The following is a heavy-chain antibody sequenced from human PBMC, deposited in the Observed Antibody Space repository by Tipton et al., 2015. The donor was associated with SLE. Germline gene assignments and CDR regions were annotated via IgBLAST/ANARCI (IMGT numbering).Heavy chain of an antibody. CDR2: IYYSGST. V-gene: IGHV4-39*07. CDR1: GGSISSSSYY. D-gene: IGHD3-10*01. CDR3: ARIGLGVRYFDY. Sequence: TLSLTCTVSGGSISSSSYYWGWIRQPPGKGLEWIGSIYYSGSTYYNPSLKSRVTISVDTSKNQFSLKLSSVTAADTAVYYCARIGLGVRYFDYWGQGTLVTVSS. J-gene: IGHJ4*02.